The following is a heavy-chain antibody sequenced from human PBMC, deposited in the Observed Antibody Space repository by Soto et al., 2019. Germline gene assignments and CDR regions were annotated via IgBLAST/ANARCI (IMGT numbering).Heavy chain of an antibody. D-gene: IGHD6-13*01. Sequence: QVQLVQSGAEVKKPGASVKLSCRTSGYNFTHYYLHWVRQAPGQGLEWLAIINPASGSTNYAQDFQGRVTLTMDTYTTTVYLELSGLRAADTAILYCARDLAAGDHWGQGTRLSVSS. CDR3: ARDLAAGDH. J-gene: IGHJ4*02. V-gene: IGHV1-46*01. CDR1: GYNFTHYY. CDR2: INPASGST.